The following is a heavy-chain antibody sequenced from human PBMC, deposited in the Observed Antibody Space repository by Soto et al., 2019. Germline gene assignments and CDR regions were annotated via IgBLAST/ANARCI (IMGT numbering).Heavy chain of an antibody. CDR3: AYGGSSWTEWFDP. V-gene: IGHV1-2*02. J-gene: IGHJ5*02. CDR1: GYPLTAKY. Sequence: QVQLVQSGAEVKKPGASVKVSCKASGYPLTAKYLHWVRQAPGQGLEWMGWINPSSGGTKEAQKFRGRVKMTRDNSIRAAYMELSRLTSDDTAVYYCAYGGSSWTEWFDPWGQGTLVTVSS. CDR2: INPSSGGT. D-gene: IGHD6-13*01.